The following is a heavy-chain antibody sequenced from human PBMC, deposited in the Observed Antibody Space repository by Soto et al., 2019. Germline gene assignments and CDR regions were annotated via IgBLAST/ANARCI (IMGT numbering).Heavy chain of an antibody. CDR1: GGSFSGYY. J-gene: IGHJ6*02. D-gene: IGHD4-17*01. Sequence: QVQLQQWGAGLLKPSETLSLTCAVYGGSFSGYYWSWIRQPPGKGLEWIGEINHSGSTNYNPSLKSRATISVDTSKNQFSLKLSSVTAADTAVYYCARNLRSTVTPPIDGMDVWGQGTTVTVSS. CDR3: ARNLRSTVTPPIDGMDV. V-gene: IGHV4-34*01. CDR2: INHSGST.